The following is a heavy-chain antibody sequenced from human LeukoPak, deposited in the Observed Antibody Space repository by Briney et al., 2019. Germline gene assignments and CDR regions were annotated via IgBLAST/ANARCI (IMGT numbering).Heavy chain of an antibody. Sequence: ASVKVSCKASGYTFTSYGISWVRQAPGQGLEWMGWISAYNGNTNYAQKLQGRVTMTTDTSTSTAYMELRSLRSDDTAVYYCARDWRIAAAGHNWFDPWGQGTLVTVSS. CDR1: GYTFTSYG. J-gene: IGHJ5*02. D-gene: IGHD6-13*01. V-gene: IGHV1-18*01. CDR3: ARDWRIAAAGHNWFDP. CDR2: ISAYNGNT.